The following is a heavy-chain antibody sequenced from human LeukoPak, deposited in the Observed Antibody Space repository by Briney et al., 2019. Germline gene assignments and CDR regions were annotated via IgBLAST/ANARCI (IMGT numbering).Heavy chain of an antibody. J-gene: IGHJ4*02. D-gene: IGHD2-21*02. V-gene: IGHV3-15*01. Sequence: RGSLRLSCAASGFTFSNAWMSWVRQAPGKGLEWVGRINSKTDGGTTDYAAPVKGRFTISRDDSKNTLYLQMNSLKTEDTAVYYCTTDGDPTGYWGQGTLVTVPS. CDR1: GFTFSNAW. CDR2: INSKTDGGTT. CDR3: TTDGDPTGY.